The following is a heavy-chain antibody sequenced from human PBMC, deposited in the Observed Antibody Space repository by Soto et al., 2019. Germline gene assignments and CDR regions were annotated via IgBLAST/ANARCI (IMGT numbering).Heavy chain of an antibody. CDR2: IYYSGST. J-gene: IGHJ4*02. V-gene: IGHV4-39*01. Sequence: SETLSLTCTVSGGSIDKSTCYWCWIRQPPGKALEWIGSIYYSGSTYYYPSFKSRVTISVDTSRNQFSLKLSSVTAADTAVYYCARHHESGWYGYWGQGTLVTVSS. CDR3: ARHHESGWYGY. D-gene: IGHD6-19*01. CDR1: GGSIDKSTCY.